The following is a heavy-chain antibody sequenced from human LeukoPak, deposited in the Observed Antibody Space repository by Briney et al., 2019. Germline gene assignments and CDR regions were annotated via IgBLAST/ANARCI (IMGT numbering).Heavy chain of an antibody. J-gene: IGHJ3*02. CDR2: IKQDGSEK. D-gene: IGHD6-13*01. Sequence: GGSLRLSCAASGFTFSSYWMSWVRQAPGKGLEWVANIKQDGSEKYYVDSVKGRFTISRDNAKNSLYLQMNGLRAEDTAVYYCASAYSSSWYGDAFDIWGQGTMVTVSS. CDR3: ASAYSSSWYGDAFDI. CDR1: GFTFSSYW. V-gene: IGHV3-7*01.